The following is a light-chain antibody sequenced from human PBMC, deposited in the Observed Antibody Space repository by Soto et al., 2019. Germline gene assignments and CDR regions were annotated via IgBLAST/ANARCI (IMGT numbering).Light chain of an antibody. CDR1: QYVGTR. CDR2: YTS. Sequence: EIVLTQSPATRSSSPGETATLSCRASQYVGTRLAWYQHKPGRAPRLLIYYTSNRATGIPARFSGSGSGTDLTLTISTLQSEDFVVYNCKHYFNWQYPFRKGTKVDIX. J-gene: IGKJ2*01. V-gene: IGKV3-11*01. CDR3: KHYFNWQYP.